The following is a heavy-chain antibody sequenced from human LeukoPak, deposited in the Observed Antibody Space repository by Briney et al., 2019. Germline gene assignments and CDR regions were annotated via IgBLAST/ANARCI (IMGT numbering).Heavy chain of an antibody. J-gene: IGHJ4*02. CDR1: GYTFTVYY. D-gene: IGHD2-15*01. CDR3: ARGPHIVVVVAATPRFGFDY. CDR2: INPNSGGT. V-gene: IGHV1-2*04. Sequence: ASVKVSCKASGYTFTVYYMHWVRQAPAQGLEWMGWINPNSGGTNYAQKFQGWVTMTRDTSISTAYMELSRLRSDDTAVYYCARGPHIVVVVAATPRFGFDYWGQGTLVTVSS.